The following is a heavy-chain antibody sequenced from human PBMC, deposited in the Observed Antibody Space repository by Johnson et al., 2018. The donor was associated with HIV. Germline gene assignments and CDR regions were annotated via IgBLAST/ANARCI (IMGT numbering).Heavy chain of an antibody. CDR2: IYSGGST. V-gene: IGHV3-66*01. J-gene: IGHJ3*02. CDR3: ARDHDPIAAAQGAFDI. CDR1: GFTVSTNY. D-gene: IGHD6-13*01. Sequence: VQLVESGGGLVQPGGSLRLSCAASGFTVSTNYMSWVRQAPGKGLEWVSVIYSGGSTYSEDSVKGRFTISRDISKNSRYLQMNSLRPEDTAVYYCARDHDPIAAAQGAFDIWGQGTMVTVSS.